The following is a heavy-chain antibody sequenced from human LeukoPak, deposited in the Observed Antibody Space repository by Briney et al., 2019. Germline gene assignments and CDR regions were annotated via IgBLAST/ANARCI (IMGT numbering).Heavy chain of an antibody. D-gene: IGHD3-22*01. Sequence: GGSLRLSCEASGFTFSHIGMAWVRQASGKGLEWVSSIHPNGVNTHYADSVRGRFTIFRDNFKNTLFLQMNSLRVEDTATYYCAKALYDSPLTGDPWGQGTLVTVSS. CDR3: AKALYDSPLTGDP. V-gene: IGHV3-23*01. J-gene: IGHJ5*02. CDR2: IHPNGVNT. CDR1: GFTFSHIG.